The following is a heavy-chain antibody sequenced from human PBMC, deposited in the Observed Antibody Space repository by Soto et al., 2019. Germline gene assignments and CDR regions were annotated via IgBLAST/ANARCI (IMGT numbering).Heavy chain of an antibody. D-gene: IGHD2-15*01. V-gene: IGHV3-33*01. CDR3: ERASVGSSFDY. J-gene: IGHJ4*02. CDR1: GFTFSSYG. CDR2: IWYDGSNK. Sequence: QVQLVESGGGVVQPGRSLRLSCAASGFTFSSYGMHWVRQAPGKGLEWVAVIWYDGSNKYYADSVKGRFTISRDNSKNSLYLQMNSLRAEDTAVYYCERASVGSSFDYWGQGTLVTVSS.